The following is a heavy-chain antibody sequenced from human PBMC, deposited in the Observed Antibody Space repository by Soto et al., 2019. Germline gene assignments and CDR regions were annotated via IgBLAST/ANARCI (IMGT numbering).Heavy chain of an antibody. CDR2: IIPILGIA. V-gene: IGHV1-69*02. Sequence: QVQLVQSGAEVKKPGSSVKVSCKASGGTFSSYTISWVRQAPGQGLEWMGRIIPILGIANYAQKFQGRVTITANQSTSAAYMELSSLRSEDTTVYYCACCSGGSCYSIYYYYMDVWGKGTTVTVS. J-gene: IGHJ6*03. CDR3: ACCSGGSCYSIYYYYMDV. CDR1: GGTFSSYT. D-gene: IGHD2-15*01.